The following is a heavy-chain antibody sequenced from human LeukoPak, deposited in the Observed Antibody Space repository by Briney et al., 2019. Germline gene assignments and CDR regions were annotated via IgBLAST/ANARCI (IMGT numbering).Heavy chain of an antibody. J-gene: IGHJ5*02. CDR2: IYVDGRTT. V-gene: IGHV3-74*01. CDR3: IRDFRSADL. Sequence: GGSLRLSCVASGFTFSNYWMHWVRQPPGKGLVWVSRIYVDGRTTNYADSVKGRFTISRDNAKNTVYLEMNSLSVEDTATYYCIRDFRSADLWGRGTLVTVTS. CDR1: GFTFSNYW.